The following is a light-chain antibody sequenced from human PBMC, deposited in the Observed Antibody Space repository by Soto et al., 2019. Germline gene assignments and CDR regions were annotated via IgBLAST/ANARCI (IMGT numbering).Light chain of an antibody. CDR1: SSDVGNYNY. Sequence: QSALTQPASVSGSPGQSITISCTGTSSDVGNYNYVSWYQHHPGKVPRLMIYDVSSRPSGVSNRFSGSKSGNTASLTISGLQAEDEADYYCSSYTSSSTQVFGTGTKVTVL. CDR2: DVS. J-gene: IGLJ1*01. V-gene: IGLV2-14*03. CDR3: SSYTSSSTQV.